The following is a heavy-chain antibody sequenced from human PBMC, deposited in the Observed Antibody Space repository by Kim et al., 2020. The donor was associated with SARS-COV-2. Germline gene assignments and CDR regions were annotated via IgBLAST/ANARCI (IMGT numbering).Heavy chain of an antibody. Sequence: ADSVKGRFTISRDNSKNTLYLQMNSLRAEDTAVYYCARDLYSSGWYGYWGQGTLVTVSS. D-gene: IGHD6-19*01. CDR3: ARDLYSSGWYGY. V-gene: IGHV3-30*01. J-gene: IGHJ4*02.